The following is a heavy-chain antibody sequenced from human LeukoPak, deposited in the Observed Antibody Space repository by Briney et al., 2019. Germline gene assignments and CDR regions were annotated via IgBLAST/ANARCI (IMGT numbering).Heavy chain of an antibody. V-gene: IGHV4-39*01. CDR2: IYYSGIT. CDR1: GGSISSGSYY. Sequence: SETLSLTCSVSGGSISSGSYYWGWIRQPPGKGLEWIGSIYYSGITYYNPSLKSRVTVAVDTSKNQFSLKLSSVTAADTAVYYCARLYSSGWHVPAYWGQGTLVTVSS. D-gene: IGHD6-19*01. J-gene: IGHJ4*02. CDR3: ARLYSSGWHVPAY.